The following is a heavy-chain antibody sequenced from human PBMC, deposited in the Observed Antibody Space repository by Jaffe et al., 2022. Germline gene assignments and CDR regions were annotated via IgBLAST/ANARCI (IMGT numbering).Heavy chain of an antibody. Sequence: QVQLVQSGAEVKKPGASVKVSCKASGYTFTSYYMHWVRQAPGQGLEWMGIINPSGGSTSYAQKFQGRVTMTRDTSTSTVYMELSSLRSEDTAVYYCARVTGYCGGDCYRDAFDIWGQGTMVTVSS. CDR3: ARVTGYCGGDCYRDAFDI. CDR1: GYTFTSYY. D-gene: IGHD2-21*02. CDR2: INPSGGST. V-gene: IGHV1-46*01. J-gene: IGHJ3*02.